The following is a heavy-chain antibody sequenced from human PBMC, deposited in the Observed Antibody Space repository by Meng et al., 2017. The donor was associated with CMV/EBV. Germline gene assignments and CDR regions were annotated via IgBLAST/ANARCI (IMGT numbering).Heavy chain of an antibody. D-gene: IGHD6-19*01. CDR1: GFTFSSYA. V-gene: IGHV3-30-3*01. Sequence: LSLTCAASGFTFSSYAMHWVRQAPGKGLEWVAVKSYDGSNKYYADSVKGRFTISRDNSKNTLYLQMNSLRAEDTAVYYCARYASKGLIAVAGRDYFDYWGQGTLVTVSS. J-gene: IGHJ4*02. CDR2: KSYDGSNK. CDR3: ARYASKGLIAVAGRDYFDY.